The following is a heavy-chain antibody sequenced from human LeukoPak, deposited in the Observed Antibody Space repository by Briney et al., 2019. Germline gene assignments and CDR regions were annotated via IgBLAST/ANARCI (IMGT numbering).Heavy chain of an antibody. CDR1: GYTLTELS. V-gene: IGHV1-24*01. Sequence: ASVKVSCKVSGYTLTELSMHWVRQAPGKGLEWMGGFDPEDGETIYAQKFQGRVTMTEDTSTDTAYMELSSLRSEDTAVYYCASSYSGSYHLKFDPWGQGTLVTVSS. CDR2: FDPEDGET. CDR3: ASSYSGSYHLKFDP. D-gene: IGHD1-26*01. J-gene: IGHJ5*02.